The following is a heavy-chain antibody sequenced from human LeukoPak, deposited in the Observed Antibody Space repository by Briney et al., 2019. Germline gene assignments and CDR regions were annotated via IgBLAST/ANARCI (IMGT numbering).Heavy chain of an antibody. Sequence: SETLSLTCAVYGGSFSGYYWSWIRQPPGKGLEWIGEINHSGSTNYNPSLKSRVTISVDTSKNQFSLKLSSVTAADTALYYCARQKLLRYDNWGQGTLVTVSS. CDR1: GGSFSGYY. J-gene: IGHJ4*02. CDR3: ARQKLLRYDN. V-gene: IGHV4-34*01. CDR2: INHSGST. D-gene: IGHD4-17*01.